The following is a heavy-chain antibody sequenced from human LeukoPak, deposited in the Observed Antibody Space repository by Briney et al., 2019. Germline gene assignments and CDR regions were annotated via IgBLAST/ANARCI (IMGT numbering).Heavy chain of an antibody. Sequence: GASVKVSCKASGYTFTSYGISRVRQAPGQGLEWIGWISAYNGDTNYAQKLQGRVTMTTDTSTSTAYMELRSLRSDDTAVYYCARAERNDYDILTGYYNNWFDPWGQGTLVTVSS. CDR2: ISAYNGDT. D-gene: IGHD3-9*01. J-gene: IGHJ5*02. CDR1: GYTFTSYG. CDR3: ARAERNDYDILTGYYNNWFDP. V-gene: IGHV1-18*01.